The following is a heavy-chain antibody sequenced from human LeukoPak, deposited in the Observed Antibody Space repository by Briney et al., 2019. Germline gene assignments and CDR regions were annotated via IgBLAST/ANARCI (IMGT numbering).Heavy chain of an antibody. V-gene: IGHV1-69*05. CDR2: IIPIFGTA. CDR1: GGTFSSYA. CDR3: ARDRIEADRYFDY. Sequence: SVKVSCKASGGTFSSYAISWVRRAPGQGLEWMGGIIPIFGTANYAQKFQGRVTITTDESTSTAYVELSSLRSEDTAVYYCARDRIEADRYFDYWGQGTLVTVSS. D-gene: IGHD6-13*01. J-gene: IGHJ4*02.